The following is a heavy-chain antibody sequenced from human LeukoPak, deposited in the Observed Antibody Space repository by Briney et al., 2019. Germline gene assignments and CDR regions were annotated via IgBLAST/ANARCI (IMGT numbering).Heavy chain of an antibody. J-gene: IGHJ4*02. CDR1: GFTFSSYS. Sequence: PGGSLRLSCAASGFTFSSYSMNWVRQAPGKGLEWVSAISGSGGSTYYADSVKGRFTISRDNSKNTLYLQMNSLRAEDTAVYYCAKDKAYSSSSTFDYWGQGTLVTVSS. CDR3: AKDKAYSSSSTFDY. CDR2: ISGSGGST. V-gene: IGHV3-23*01. D-gene: IGHD6-6*01.